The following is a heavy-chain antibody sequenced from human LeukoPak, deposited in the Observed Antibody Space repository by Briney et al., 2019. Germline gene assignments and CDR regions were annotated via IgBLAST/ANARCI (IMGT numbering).Heavy chain of an antibody. CDR2: ISGSGGST. Sequence: GGSLRLSCAASGSTFSSYAMSWVRQAPGKGLEWVSAISGSGGSTYYAGSVKGRFTISRDNSKNTLYLQMNSLRAEDTAVYYCAKDLTYAGYYYDSSGYDYWGQGTLVTVSS. D-gene: IGHD3-22*01. CDR3: AKDLTYAGYYYDSSGYDY. J-gene: IGHJ4*02. V-gene: IGHV3-23*01. CDR1: GSTFSSYA.